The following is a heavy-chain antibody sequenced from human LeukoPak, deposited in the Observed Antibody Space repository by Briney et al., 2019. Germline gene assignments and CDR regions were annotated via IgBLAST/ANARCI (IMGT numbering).Heavy chain of an antibody. V-gene: IGHV3-7*02. CDR2: IKHDGSEK. Sequence: PGGSLRLSCVASGFIFSDYWMSWVRQAPGKGLEWVANIKHDGSEKYYVDSVKGRFTISRDNARNSLYLLLNSLRAEDTAVYYCARNDYSSSSYFYWGQGTLVTVSS. D-gene: IGHD6-6*01. CDR3: ARNDYSSSSYFY. CDR1: GFIFSDYW. J-gene: IGHJ4*02.